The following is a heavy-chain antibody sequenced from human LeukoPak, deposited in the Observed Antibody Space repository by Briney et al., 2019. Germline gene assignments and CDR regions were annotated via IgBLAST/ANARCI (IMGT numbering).Heavy chain of an antibody. CDR3: AKQGAARQDYYMDV. V-gene: IGHV1-69*06. Sequence: SVKVSCKASGGSFSSYAISWVRQAPGQGLVWMGRIIPVFGTANYAQKFQERVTITADIVSNTAYLEVTSLTSDDTAVYFCAKQGAARQDYYMDVRGNGTTVTVSS. CDR1: GGSFSSYA. J-gene: IGHJ6*03. D-gene: IGHD5-18*01. CDR2: IIPVFGTA.